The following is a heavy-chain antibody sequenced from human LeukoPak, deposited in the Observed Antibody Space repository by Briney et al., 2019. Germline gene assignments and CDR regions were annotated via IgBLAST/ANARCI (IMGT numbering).Heavy chain of an antibody. CDR2: IYSDGRT. CDR3: ARGLFLSGYLDAFDI. V-gene: IGHV3-53*01. J-gene: IGHJ3*02. Sequence: GGSLRLSCAASGFTVSNKYMTWVRQAPGKGLEWVAPIYSDGRTYYADSVKGRCTISRDNSKNTLYLQMNSLRVEDTAVYYCARGLFLSGYLDAFDIWGQGTVVTVSS. D-gene: IGHD3-22*01. CDR1: GFTVSNKY.